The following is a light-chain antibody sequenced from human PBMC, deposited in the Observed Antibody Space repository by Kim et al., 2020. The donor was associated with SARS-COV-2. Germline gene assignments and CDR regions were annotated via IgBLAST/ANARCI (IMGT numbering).Light chain of an antibody. Sequence: QSVLTQPASVSGSPGQSITISCTGTSSDVGGYNYVSWYQQHPGKAPKLMIYDVSKRPSGVSNRFSGSKSGNTASLTISGLQAEDEADYYCSSYTSSSTLTFGGGTQLTVL. J-gene: IGLJ3*02. CDR3: SSYTSSSTLT. V-gene: IGLV2-14*01. CDR2: DVS. CDR1: SSDVGGYNY.